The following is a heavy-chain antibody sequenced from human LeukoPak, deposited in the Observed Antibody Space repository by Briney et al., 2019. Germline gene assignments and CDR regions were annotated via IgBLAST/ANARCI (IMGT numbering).Heavy chain of an antibody. CDR1: GGSISSSSYY. J-gene: IGHJ4*02. CDR3: ARDRELLPDY. Sequence: SETLSLTCTVSGGSISSSSYYWGWIRQPPGKGLEWIGSIYYSGSTYYNPSLKSRVTISVDTSKNQFSLKLSSVTAADTAVYYCARDRELLPDYWGQGTLVTVSS. V-gene: IGHV4-39*07. D-gene: IGHD1-26*01. CDR2: IYYSGST.